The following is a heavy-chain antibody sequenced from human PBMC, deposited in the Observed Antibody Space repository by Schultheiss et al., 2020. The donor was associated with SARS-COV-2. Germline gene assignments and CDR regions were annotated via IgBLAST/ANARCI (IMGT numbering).Heavy chain of an antibody. D-gene: IGHD6-19*01. CDR3: AKGAVAGDVAFDL. CDR2: ISYDGTIT. Sequence: GGSLRLSCAASGFTFSRFGMHWVRQAPGKGLEWMATISYDGTITYYADSVKGRFTMSRDNSRNTLYLQMHILRPEDTAVYYCAKGAVAGDVAFDLWGQGTLVTVSS. V-gene: IGHV3-30*18. J-gene: IGHJ3*01. CDR1: GFTFSRFG.